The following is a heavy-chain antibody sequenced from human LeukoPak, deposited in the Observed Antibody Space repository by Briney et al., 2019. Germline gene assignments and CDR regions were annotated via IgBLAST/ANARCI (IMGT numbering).Heavy chain of an antibody. CDR3: ASADYTYGVDF. J-gene: IGHJ4*02. CDR2: ISYSGSTL. Sequence: GGSLRLSCAASGFTFSDYYMSWIRQAPGKGLEWVSYISYSGSTLYYADSVKGRFTMSRDNAKNTVYLQMNSLRAEDTAVYYCASADYTYGVDFWGQGTLVTVSS. CDR1: GFTFSDYY. V-gene: IGHV3-11*04. D-gene: IGHD5-18*01.